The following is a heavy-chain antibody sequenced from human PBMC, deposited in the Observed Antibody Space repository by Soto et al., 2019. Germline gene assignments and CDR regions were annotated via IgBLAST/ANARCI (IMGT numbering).Heavy chain of an antibody. Sequence: EVQLLESGGGLVQPGGSLRLSCAASGFTFGNYAMSWVRQAPGKGLEWVSAITDTSITTYYADSVKGRFTISRDNSKNPLVLQMDSLRVEDTAVYYCAKNKAADNWGQGTLVTVSS. D-gene: IGHD6-25*01. CDR2: ITDTSITT. V-gene: IGHV3-23*01. J-gene: IGHJ4*02. CDR1: GFTFGNYA. CDR3: AKNKAADN.